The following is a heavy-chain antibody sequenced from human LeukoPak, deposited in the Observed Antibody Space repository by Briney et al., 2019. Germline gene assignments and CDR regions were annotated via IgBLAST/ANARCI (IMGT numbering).Heavy chain of an antibody. CDR1: GSSISSYY. V-gene: IGHV4-59*01. Sequence: SETLSLTCTVSGSSISSYYWSWIRQPPGKGLEWIGYIYYSGSTNYNPSLKSRVTISVDTSKNQFSLKLSSVTAADTAVYYCARGGGDILTGYFAIDYWGQGPLVTVSS. CDR2: IYYSGST. D-gene: IGHD3-9*01. J-gene: IGHJ4*02. CDR3: ARGGGDILTGYFAIDY.